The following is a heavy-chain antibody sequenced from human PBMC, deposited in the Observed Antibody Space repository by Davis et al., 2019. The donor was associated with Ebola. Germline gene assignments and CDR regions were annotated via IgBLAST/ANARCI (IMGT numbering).Heavy chain of an antibody. CDR1: GGSISSGDYY. D-gene: IGHD5-18*01. Sequence: MPGGSLRLSCTVSGGSISSGDYYWNWIRQPPGKGLEWIGYIYYSGSTNYNPSLKSRVTISVDTSKNQFSLKLSSVTAADTAVYYCARGGRYGLYYFDYWGQGTLVTVSS. J-gene: IGHJ4*02. V-gene: IGHV4-61*08. CDR2: IYYSGST. CDR3: ARGGRYGLYYFDY.